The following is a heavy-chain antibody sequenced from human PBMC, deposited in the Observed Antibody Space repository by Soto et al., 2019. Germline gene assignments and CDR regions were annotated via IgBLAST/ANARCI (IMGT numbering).Heavy chain of an antibody. V-gene: IGHV3-30*18. Sequence: VQLVESGGGVVQPGRSLRLSCAASGFTFSDYAMHWVRQAPGKGLEWVAVVSHDGRNTKYADSVKGRFTISRDSSKNTVSLEMTRLRAEDTAVYYCAKGGRQWLVTSDFNYWGQGALVTVSS. CDR3: AKGGRQWLVTSDFNY. D-gene: IGHD6-19*01. CDR1: GFTFSDYA. CDR2: VSHDGRNT. J-gene: IGHJ4*02.